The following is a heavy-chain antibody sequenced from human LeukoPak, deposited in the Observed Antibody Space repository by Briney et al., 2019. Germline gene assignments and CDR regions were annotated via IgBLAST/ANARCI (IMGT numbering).Heavy chain of an antibody. CDR2: MNPNSGNT. D-gene: IGHD6-19*01. J-gene: IGHJ4*02. V-gene: IGHV1-8*01. CDR1: GYTFNKQA. CDR3: ARGAGGLRSGAGQWLEGGY. Sequence: ASVKVSCKASGYTFNKQAMNWVRQAPGQGLEWMGWMNPNSGNTGYAQKFQGRVTMTRNTSISTAYMELSSLRSEDTAVYYCARGAGGLRSGAGQWLEGGYWGQGTLVTVSS.